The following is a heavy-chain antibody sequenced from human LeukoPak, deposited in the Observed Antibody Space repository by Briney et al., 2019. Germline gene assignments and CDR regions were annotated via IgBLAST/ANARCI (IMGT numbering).Heavy chain of an antibody. D-gene: IGHD5-12*01. J-gene: IGHJ5*02. CDR2: GHYSGST. Sequence: SETLSLTCTVSGGSIRSSSYYWAWIRQPPGKGLEWIATGHYSGSTFYNPSLKSRLTLSIDTSKNLFSLQVTSVTAADTAMYYCVRGQGAFGGYEWANWFDPWGQGTLVTVSS. V-gene: IGHV4-39*02. CDR3: VRGQGAFGGYEWANWFDP. CDR1: GGSIRSSSYY.